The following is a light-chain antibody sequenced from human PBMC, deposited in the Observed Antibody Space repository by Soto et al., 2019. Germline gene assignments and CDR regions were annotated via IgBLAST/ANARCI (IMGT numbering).Light chain of an antibody. V-gene: IGLV2-14*03. CDR3: SSYASSSTHWV. CDR1: SSDVGAYNY. CDR2: GVT. J-gene: IGLJ3*02. Sequence: QSVLTQPASVSGSPGQSITISCTGTSSDVGAYNYVSWYQQYPDKAPKLMIYGVTNRPSGVSDRFSGSKSGNTASLTISGLQAEDEADYYCSSYASSSTHWVFGGGTKVTVL.